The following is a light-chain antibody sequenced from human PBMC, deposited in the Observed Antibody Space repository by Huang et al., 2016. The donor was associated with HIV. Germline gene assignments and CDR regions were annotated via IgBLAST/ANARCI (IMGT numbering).Light chain of an antibody. CDR1: QTISTF. Sequence: DIQMTQSPSSLSASVGDRISITCRASQTISTFLNWYQQHPGKAPKLRIYAESNLQSGVSSRFIGTGSGTHFTLTVTGLQPDDFATYFCQQTSSVPLTFGGGTRVE. J-gene: IGKJ4*01. CDR3: QQTSSVPLT. V-gene: IGKV1-39*01. CDR2: AES.